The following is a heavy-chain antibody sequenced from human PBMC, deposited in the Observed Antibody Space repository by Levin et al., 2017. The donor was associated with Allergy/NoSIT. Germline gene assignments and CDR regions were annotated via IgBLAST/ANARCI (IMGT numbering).Heavy chain of an antibody. D-gene: IGHD6-19*01. CDR2: IYSGGST. CDR1: GFTISSHY. J-gene: IGHJ3*02. V-gene: IGHV3-53*01. CDR3: ARDRSGRAFDI. Sequence: GESLKISCAASGFTISSHYMSWVRQAPGKGLEWVSVIYSGGSTYYADSVKGRFTISRDNSKNTLYLQMNSLRAEDTAVYYCARDRSGRAFDIWGQGTMVTVSS.